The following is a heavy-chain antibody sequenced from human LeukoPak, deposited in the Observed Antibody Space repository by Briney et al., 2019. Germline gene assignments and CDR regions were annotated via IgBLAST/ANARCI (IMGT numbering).Heavy chain of an antibody. CDR1: GFTFSSYS. CDR2: ISSSSSYI. D-gene: IGHD3-3*01. Sequence: PGGSLRLSCAASGFTFSSYSMNWVRQAPGKGLEWVSSISSSSSYIYYADSVKGRFTISRDNAKNSLYLQMNSLRAEDTAVYYCAREPYYDFWSGYYTRIPFDYWGQGTLVTVSS. CDR3: AREPYYDFWSGYYTRIPFDY. J-gene: IGHJ4*02. V-gene: IGHV3-21*01.